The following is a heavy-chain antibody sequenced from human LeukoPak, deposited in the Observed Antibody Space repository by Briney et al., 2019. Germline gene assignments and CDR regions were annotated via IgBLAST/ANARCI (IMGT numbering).Heavy chain of an antibody. CDR2: IYHSGST. CDR1: GGSISSGGYY. V-gene: IGHV4-30-2*01. CDR3: ARLGIGGYYFDY. D-gene: IGHD7-27*01. J-gene: IGHJ4*02. Sequence: SQTLSLTCTVSGGSISSGGYYWSWIRQPPGKGLEWIGYIYHSGSTYYNPSLKSRVTISVDRSKNQFSLKLSSVTAADTAVYYCARLGIGGYYFDYWGQGTLVTVSS.